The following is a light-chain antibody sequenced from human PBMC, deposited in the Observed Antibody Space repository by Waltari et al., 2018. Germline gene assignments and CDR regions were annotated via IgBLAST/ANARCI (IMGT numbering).Light chain of an antibody. J-gene: IGKJ2*01. V-gene: IGKV1-12*01. Sequence: QMTQSPSSLSASVGDRVTITCRASQGSSRWLDWYQQKPGKAPNLLMYASSSLQSGVPSRFSGSGSGTDFTLTISSLQPEDSAIYYCQQANSFPYTFGQGTKVEIK. CDR2: ASS. CDR3: QQANSFPYT. CDR1: QGSSRW.